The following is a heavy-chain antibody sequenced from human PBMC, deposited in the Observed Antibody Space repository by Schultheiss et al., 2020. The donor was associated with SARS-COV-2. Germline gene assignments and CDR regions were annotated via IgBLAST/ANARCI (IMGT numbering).Heavy chain of an antibody. Sequence: ASVKVSCKASGGTFSSYAISWVRQAPGQGLEWMGRINPNSGGTNYAQKFQGRVTMTRDTSISTAYMELSRLRSDDTAVYYCARVVPAAIGWFDPWGQGTLVTVSS. D-gene: IGHD2-2*01. CDR2: INPNSGGT. J-gene: IGHJ5*02. CDR3: ARVVPAAIGWFDP. CDR1: GGTFSSYA. V-gene: IGHV1-2*06.